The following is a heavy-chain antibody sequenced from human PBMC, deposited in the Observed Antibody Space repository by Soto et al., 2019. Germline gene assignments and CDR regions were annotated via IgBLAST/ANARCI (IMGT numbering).Heavy chain of an antibody. Sequence: QVQLVQSGAEVKKPGSSVKVSCKASGGTFSSYAISWVRQAPGQGLVWMGGIIPIFGTANYAQKFQGRVTITADESTSTAYMELSSLRSEDTAVYYCARDGSNPAYSYVSYYYYGMDVWGQGTTVTVSS. CDR2: IIPIFGTA. CDR3: ARDGSNPAYSYVSYYYYGMDV. CDR1: GGTFSSYA. D-gene: IGHD5-18*01. J-gene: IGHJ6*02. V-gene: IGHV1-69*01.